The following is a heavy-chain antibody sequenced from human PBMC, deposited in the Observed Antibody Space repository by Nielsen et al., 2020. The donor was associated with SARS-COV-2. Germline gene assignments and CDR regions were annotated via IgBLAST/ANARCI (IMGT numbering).Heavy chain of an antibody. J-gene: IGHJ6*03. CDR1: GFTFSKFP. CDR2: ISYGGDNE. CDR3: ARDSLSEELLWFGELPAQGYMDV. V-gene: IGHV3-30-3*01. D-gene: IGHD3-10*01. Sequence: GGSLRLSCAVSGFTFSKFPMHWVRQAPGKGLEWLAIISYGGDNEHYADSVKGRFTISRDNSKNTLYLQMNSLRAEDTAVYYCARDSLSEELLWFGELPAQGYMDVWGKGTTVTVSS.